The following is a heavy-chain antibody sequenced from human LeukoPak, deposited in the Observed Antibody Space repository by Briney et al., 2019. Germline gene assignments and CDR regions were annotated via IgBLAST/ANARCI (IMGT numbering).Heavy chain of an antibody. J-gene: IGHJ5*02. V-gene: IGHV5-10-1*01. D-gene: IGHD5-12*01. CDR1: GYRFTSYW. Sequence: HGESLKISCKGSGYRFTSYWISWVRQMPGKGLEWLGRIDPSDSYTNYSPSFQGHVTISADKSISTAYLQWSSLKASDTAMYYCERQYSGYDSWFDPWGQGTLVTVSS. CDR2: IDPSDSYT. CDR3: ERQYSGYDSWFDP.